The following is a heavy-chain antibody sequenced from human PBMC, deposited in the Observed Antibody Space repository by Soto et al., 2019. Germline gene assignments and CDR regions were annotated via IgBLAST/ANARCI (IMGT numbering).Heavy chain of an antibody. D-gene: IGHD3-22*01. V-gene: IGHV1-3*01. Sequence: ASGKVDGKTSGYTVTSYPMHWVRQAPGQRLEWMGWINAGNGDTKYSQKFQGRVTITRDTSASTAYMELSSLRSEDMAVFYCARDWTHYDSSGPGDYWGQGTLVTVSS. CDR3: ARDWTHYDSSGPGDY. J-gene: IGHJ4*02. CDR2: INAGNGDT. CDR1: GYTVTSYP.